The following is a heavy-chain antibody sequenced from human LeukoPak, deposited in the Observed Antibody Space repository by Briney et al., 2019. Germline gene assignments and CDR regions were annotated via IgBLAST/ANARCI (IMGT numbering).Heavy chain of an antibody. Sequence: PGGSLRLSCAASGFTFSDYGMYWVRQAPGKGLEWVALIWYDGGKKYYTDSVRGRFTISRDNSKNTLYLQMNSLRAEDTAVYYCVRYCNGGSCYRAAFDVWGQGTLVTVSS. CDR3: VRYCNGGSCYRAAFDV. V-gene: IGHV3-33*01. J-gene: IGHJ4*02. D-gene: IGHD2-15*01. CDR2: IWYDGGKK. CDR1: GFTFSDYG.